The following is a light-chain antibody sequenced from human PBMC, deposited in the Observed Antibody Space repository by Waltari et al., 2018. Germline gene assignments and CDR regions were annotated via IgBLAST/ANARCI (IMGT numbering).Light chain of an antibody. V-gene: IGKV1-5*03. CDR3: QQYNSYSLLT. CDR1: QSISNW. Sequence: DIQMTQSPSTLSASVGDRVTITCRASQSISNWLAWYQQKPGKAPKILIYKASTLESGVPSRFSGSGSGTEFTLNISSLQPDDFATYYCQQYNSYSLLTFGGGTKVEIK. J-gene: IGKJ4*01. CDR2: KAS.